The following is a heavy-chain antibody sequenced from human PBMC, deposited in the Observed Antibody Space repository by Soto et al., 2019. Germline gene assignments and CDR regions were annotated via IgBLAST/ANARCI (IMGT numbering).Heavy chain of an antibody. CDR2: IYYSGST. V-gene: IGHV4-59*01. Sequence: PSETLSLTCTVSGGSISSYYWSWIRQPPGKGLEWIGYIYYSGSTNYNPSLKSRVTISVDTSKNQFSLKLSSVTAADTAVYYCARVPYGSSWYHYYYYGMDVWGQGTTVTVSS. CDR1: GGSISSYY. J-gene: IGHJ6*02. D-gene: IGHD6-13*01. CDR3: ARVPYGSSWYHYYYYGMDV.